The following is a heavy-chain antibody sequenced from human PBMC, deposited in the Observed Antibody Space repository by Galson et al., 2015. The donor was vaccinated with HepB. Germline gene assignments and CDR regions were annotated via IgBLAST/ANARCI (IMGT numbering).Heavy chain of an antibody. V-gene: IGHV3-30-3*01. CDR2: ISYDGSNK. J-gene: IGHJ4*02. CDR3: ARGPPTVVAPDY. D-gene: IGHD4-23*01. CDR1: GFIVSNNY. Sequence: SLRLSCAASGFIVSNNYMSWVRQAPGKGLEWVTLISYDGSNKYYADSVKGRFTISRDNSNNTLYLQMNSLRIEDTAVYYCARGPPTVVAPDYWGPGTLVTVSS.